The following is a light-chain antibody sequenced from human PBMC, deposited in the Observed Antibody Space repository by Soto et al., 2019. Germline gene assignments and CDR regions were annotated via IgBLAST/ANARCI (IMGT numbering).Light chain of an antibody. CDR3: ATWDASLGWV. CDR2: NNN. Sequence: QPVLTQSPSASGTPGPRVTISCSGSSSSFKTNSVQWFQQLPGTAPKLLIHNNNQRPSGVPDRFSGSKSGTSASLAISGLQSEDEGDYYCATWDASLGWVFGGGTKLTVL. J-gene: IGLJ3*02. CDR1: SSSFKTNS. V-gene: IGLV1-44*01.